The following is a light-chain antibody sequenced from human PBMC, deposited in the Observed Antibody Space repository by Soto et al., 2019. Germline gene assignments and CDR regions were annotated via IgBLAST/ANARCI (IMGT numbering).Light chain of an antibody. V-gene: IGKV3-20*01. CDR3: HQYGSSPMYT. CDR2: GAS. J-gene: IGKJ2*01. Sequence: IVLTQSPGTLSLSPGERATLSCRASQSVSSSYLAWYQQKPGQAPRLLIYGASSRATGIPDRFSGSGSGTDFTLTISRLEPEDFAVYYCHQYGSSPMYTFGQGNKLEIK. CDR1: QSVSSSY.